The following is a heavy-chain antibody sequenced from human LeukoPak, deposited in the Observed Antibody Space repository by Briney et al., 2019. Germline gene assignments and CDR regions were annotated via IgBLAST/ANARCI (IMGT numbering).Heavy chain of an antibody. D-gene: IGHD3-9*01. V-gene: IGHV3-21*01. CDR2: ISSSSSYI. J-gene: IGHJ6*02. Sequence: GGSLRLSCAASGFTFSSYSMNWVRQAPGKGLEWVSSISSSSSYIYYADSVKGRFTNSRDNAKNSLYLQMNSLRAEDTAVYYCARSRYFDWLDYYGMDVWGQGTTVTVSS. CDR3: ARSRYFDWLDYYGMDV. CDR1: GFTFSSYS.